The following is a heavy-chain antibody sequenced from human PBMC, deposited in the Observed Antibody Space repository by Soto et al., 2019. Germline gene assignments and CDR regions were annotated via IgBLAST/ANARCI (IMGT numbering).Heavy chain of an antibody. CDR1: GFSFSISP. J-gene: IGHJ4*02. D-gene: IGHD7-27*01. CDR2: ISYDGTNK. CDR3: ARDPKTSGGQHWAFNYFDS. V-gene: IGHV3-30-3*01. Sequence: GGSLRLSCAASGFSFSISPMHWVRQAPGKGPEWVALISYDGTNKFYADPVKGRFTISRDNSKSTLYLQVDSLRPEDAAVYYCARDPKTSGGQHWAFNYFDSWGQGTLVTVSS.